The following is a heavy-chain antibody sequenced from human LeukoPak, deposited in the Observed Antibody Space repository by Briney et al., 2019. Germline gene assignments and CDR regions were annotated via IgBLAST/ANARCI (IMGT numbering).Heavy chain of an antibody. J-gene: IGHJ4*02. CDR2: INHSGST. CDR1: GGSFSGYY. D-gene: IGHD4-17*01. Sequence: PSETLSLTCAVYGGSFSGYYWSWIRQPPGKGLEWIGEINHSGSTNYNPSLKSRVTISVDTSKNQFSLKLSSVTAADTAVYYCARHTVTTTSHFDYWGQGTLVTVSS. V-gene: IGHV4-34*01. CDR3: ARHTVTTTSHFDY.